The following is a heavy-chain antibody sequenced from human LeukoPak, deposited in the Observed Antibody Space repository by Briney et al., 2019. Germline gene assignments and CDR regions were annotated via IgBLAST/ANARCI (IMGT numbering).Heavy chain of an antibody. CDR2: INHSGST. Sequence: PSETLSLTCAVYGGSFSGYYWSWIRQPPGKGLEWIGEINHSGSTNYNPSLKSRVTISVDTSKNQFSLKLSSVTAADTAVYYCARGLMVRGARPWYFDLWGRGTLVTVSS. J-gene: IGHJ2*01. D-gene: IGHD3-10*01. CDR1: GGSFSGYY. V-gene: IGHV4-34*01. CDR3: ARGLMVRGARPWYFDL.